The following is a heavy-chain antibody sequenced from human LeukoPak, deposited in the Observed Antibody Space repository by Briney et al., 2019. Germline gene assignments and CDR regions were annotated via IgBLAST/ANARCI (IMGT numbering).Heavy chain of an antibody. V-gene: IGHV3-33*06. D-gene: IGHD6-19*01. J-gene: IGHJ4*02. CDR1: GFAFSTYA. Sequence: GGSLRLSCAASGFAFSTYAMYWVRQAPGKGLEWVTVIWYDGSNKYYADSVKGRFTISRDNSKNTLYLQMNSLRAEDTAVYYCAKGTVAGTYSYYFDYWGQGTLVTVSS. CDR2: IWYDGSNK. CDR3: AKGTVAGTYSYYFDY.